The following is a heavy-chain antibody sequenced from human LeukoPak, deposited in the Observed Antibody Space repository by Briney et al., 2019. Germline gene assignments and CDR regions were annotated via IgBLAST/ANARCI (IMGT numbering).Heavy chain of an antibody. D-gene: IGHD5-18*01. Sequence: GGSLRLSCAASGFTFSSYAMHWVRQAPGKGLEYVSGISSNGGGTYYANSVKGRFTISRDNSKNTLYLQMNSLRAEDTAVYYCAKGKTATYMDVWGKGTTVTVSS. CDR3: AKGKTATYMDV. CDR2: ISSNGGGT. J-gene: IGHJ6*03. CDR1: GFTFSSYA. V-gene: IGHV3-64*04.